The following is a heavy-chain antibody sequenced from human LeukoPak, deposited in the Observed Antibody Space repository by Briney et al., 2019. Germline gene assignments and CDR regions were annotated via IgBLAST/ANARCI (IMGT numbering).Heavy chain of an antibody. CDR2: INPSGGST. V-gene: IGHV1-46*01. CDR1: GYTFTSYY. Sequence: ASVKASCKASGYTFTSYYMHWVRQAPGQGLEWMGIINPSGGSTSYAQKFQGRVTMTRDTSTSTVYMELSSLRSEDTAVYYCATSGYYYDSSGYYAEDWFDPWGQGTLVTVSS. D-gene: IGHD3-22*01. J-gene: IGHJ5*02. CDR3: ATSGYYYDSSGYYAEDWFDP.